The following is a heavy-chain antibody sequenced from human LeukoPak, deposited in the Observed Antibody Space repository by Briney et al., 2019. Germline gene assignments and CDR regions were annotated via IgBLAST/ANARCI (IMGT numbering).Heavy chain of an antibody. Sequence: GASVKASCKASGYTFTSYDINWVRQAPGQGLEWMGWMNPNSGNTGYAQKFQGRVTMTRNTSISTAYMELSSLRSEDTAVYYCATARGYCSSTSCPGTSLDYWGQGTLVTVSS. CDR3: ATARGYCSSTSCPGTSLDY. V-gene: IGHV1-8*01. J-gene: IGHJ4*02. CDR2: MNPNSGNT. D-gene: IGHD2-2*01. CDR1: GYTFTSYD.